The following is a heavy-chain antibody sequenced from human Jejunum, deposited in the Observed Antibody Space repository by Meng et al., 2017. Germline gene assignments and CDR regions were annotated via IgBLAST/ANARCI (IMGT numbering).Heavy chain of an antibody. V-gene: IGHV2-70*20. CDR2: IDWEDDK. J-gene: IGHJ3*02. Sequence: SGPTLVKPTQILTLTCTFSGFSLSTSGMSVTWVRQPPGKALEWLALIDWEDDKYYSSSLRTRLTISKDTSKNQVVLTMTNVDPVDTATYYCARKSYYDSADAFDIWGQGTGVTVSS. D-gene: IGHD3-10*01. CDR3: ARKSYYDSADAFDI. CDR1: GFSLSTSGMS.